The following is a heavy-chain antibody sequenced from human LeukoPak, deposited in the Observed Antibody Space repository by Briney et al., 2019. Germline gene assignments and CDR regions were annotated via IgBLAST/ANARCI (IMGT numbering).Heavy chain of an antibody. J-gene: IGHJ4*02. V-gene: IGHV4-38-2*02. CDR2: IHHSGST. CDR1: GYSISSGYY. CDR3: ARHRGRQSGFDY. D-gene: IGHD5-24*01. Sequence: SETLSLTCTVSGYSISSGYYWGWIRQPPGKGLEWIGSIHHSGSTYYNPSLKSRVSISVDTSKNQFSLKLSSVTAADTAVYYCARHRGRQSGFDYWGQGTLVTVSS.